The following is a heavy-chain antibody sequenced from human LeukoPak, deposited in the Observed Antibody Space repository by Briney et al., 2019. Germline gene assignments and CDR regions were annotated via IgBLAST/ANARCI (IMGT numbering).Heavy chain of an antibody. CDR1: GGTFSSYA. D-gene: IGHD3-10*01. Sequence: SVKVSCKASGGTFSSYAISWVRQAPGQGLEWMGGIIPMFGTANYAQKFQGRVTITADESTSTAYMELSSLRSEDTAVYYCAREAGPRVSWFGELSLNWFDPWGQGTLVTVSS. V-gene: IGHV1-69*13. J-gene: IGHJ5*02. CDR3: AREAGPRVSWFGELSLNWFDP. CDR2: IIPMFGTA.